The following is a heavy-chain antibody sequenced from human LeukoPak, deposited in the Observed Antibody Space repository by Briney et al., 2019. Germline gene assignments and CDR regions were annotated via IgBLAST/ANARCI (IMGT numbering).Heavy chain of an antibody. D-gene: IGHD5-12*01. J-gene: IGHJ5*02. CDR2: ISAYNGNT. CDR1: GYTFTGYY. Sequence: ASVKVSCKASGYTFTGYYMHWVRQAPGQGLEWMGWISAYNGNTNYAQKLQGRVTMTTDTSTSTAYMELRSLRSDDTAVYYCARRVVATTNNWFDPWGQGTLVTVSS. V-gene: IGHV1-18*04. CDR3: ARRVVATTNNWFDP.